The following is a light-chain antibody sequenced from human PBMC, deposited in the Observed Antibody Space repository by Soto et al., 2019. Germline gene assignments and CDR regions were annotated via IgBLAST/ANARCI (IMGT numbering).Light chain of an antibody. CDR2: GAS. J-gene: IGKJ1*01. CDR3: QQYDNWPPT. V-gene: IGKV3-15*01. CDR1: QSVGSK. Sequence: EMVMTQSPATLSVSPGERATLSCRASQSVGSKLAWYQHKPGQAHRLLINGASARATGIPARFSGSGFGTEFTLIVGSLQSEDIAVYYCQQYDNWPPTFGQGTKVDIK.